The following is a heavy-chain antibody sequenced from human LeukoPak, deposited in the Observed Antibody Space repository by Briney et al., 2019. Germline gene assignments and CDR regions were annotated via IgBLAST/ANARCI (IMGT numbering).Heavy chain of an antibody. CDR3: ATEGCTNGVCYSVYFDY. Sequence: GRSLRLSCAASGFTFSSYGMHWVRQAPGKGLEWVAVIWYDGSNKYYADSVKGRFTISRDNSKNTLYLQMNSLRAEDTAAYYCATEGCTNGVCYSVYFDYWGQGTLATVSS. CDR2: IWYDGSNK. V-gene: IGHV3-33*01. D-gene: IGHD2-8*01. CDR1: GFTFSSYG. J-gene: IGHJ4*02.